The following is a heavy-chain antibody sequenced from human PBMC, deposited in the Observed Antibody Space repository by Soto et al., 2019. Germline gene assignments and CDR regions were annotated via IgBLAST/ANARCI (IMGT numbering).Heavy chain of an antibody. CDR1: GGTFSSYA. D-gene: IGHD1-7*01. J-gene: IGHJ3*02. CDR3: ARDGSKLNAFDI. CDR2: IIPIFGTA. V-gene: IGHV1-69*13. Sequence: ASVKVSCKASGGTFSSYAISWVRQAPGQGLEWMGGIIPIFGTANYAQKFQGRVTITADESTSTAYVELSSLRSEDTAVYYCARDGSKLNAFDIWGQGTMVTVSS.